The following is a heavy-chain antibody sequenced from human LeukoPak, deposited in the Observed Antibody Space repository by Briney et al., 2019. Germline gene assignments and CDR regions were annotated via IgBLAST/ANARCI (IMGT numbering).Heavy chain of an antibody. CDR1: GFTFSSYS. CDR2: ISSSSSYI. CDR3: ARAMGQYSSGWYWFDP. D-gene: IGHD6-19*01. V-gene: IGHV3-21*01. Sequence: GGSLRLSCAASGFTFSSYSMNWVRQAPGKGLEWVSSISSSSSYIYYADSVKGRFTISRDNAKNSLYLQMNSLRAEDTAVYYCARAMGQYSSGWYWFDPWGQGTLVTVSS. J-gene: IGHJ5*02.